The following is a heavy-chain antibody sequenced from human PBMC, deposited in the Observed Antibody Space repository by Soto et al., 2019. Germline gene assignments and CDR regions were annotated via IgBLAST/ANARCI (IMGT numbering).Heavy chain of an antibody. Sequence: QVQLQQWGAGLLKPSETLSLTCAVYGGFVSSGSYYWSWIRQPPGKGLEWIGEMSHSGGTHFNPSLKSRVTISVDTSKNQFSLKMSSVTAADTALYYCARVERGTATNDVDAFDIWGPGTMVTVSS. CDR2: MSHSGGT. D-gene: IGHD1-1*01. J-gene: IGHJ3*02. CDR3: ARVERGTATNDVDAFDI. V-gene: IGHV4-34*01. CDR1: GGFVSSGSYY.